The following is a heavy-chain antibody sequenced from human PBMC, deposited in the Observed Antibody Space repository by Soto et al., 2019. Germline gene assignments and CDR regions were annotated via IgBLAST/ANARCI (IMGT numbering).Heavy chain of an antibody. Sequence: SETLSLTCAVSGGSISSTNWWSWVRQPPGKGLEWIGEIYHSGITNYNPSLKSRVTISVDKSKNQFSLKLSSVTAADTAVYYCARETERPSYYDFWSGFDAFDIWGQGTMVT. CDR3: ARETERPSYYDFWSGFDAFDI. D-gene: IGHD3-3*01. J-gene: IGHJ3*02. V-gene: IGHV4-4*02. CDR1: GGSISSTNW. CDR2: IYHSGIT.